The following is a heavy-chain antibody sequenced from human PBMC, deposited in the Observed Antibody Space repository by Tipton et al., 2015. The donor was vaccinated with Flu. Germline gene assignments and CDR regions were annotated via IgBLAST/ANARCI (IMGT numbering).Heavy chain of an antibody. D-gene: IGHD7-27*01. CDR1: GASMSSSNYH. Sequence: TLSLTCTVSGASMSSSNYHWGWIRQPPGKGLEWIGSIYYRGRTYYNPSLKSRITISVDTSKNQFSLKLSSVTAADTAVYYCASKVANWGVWEPLDYWGQGTLVTVSP. CDR3: ASKVANWGVWEPLDY. J-gene: IGHJ4*02. V-gene: IGHV4-39*07. CDR2: IYYRGRT.